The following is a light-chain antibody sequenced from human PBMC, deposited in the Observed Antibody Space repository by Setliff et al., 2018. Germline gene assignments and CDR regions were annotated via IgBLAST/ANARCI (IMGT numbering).Light chain of an antibody. V-gene: IGLV2-14*01. J-gene: IGLJ3*02. CDR2: EVT. CDR1: SIDIDGYNY. Sequence: QSALTQPASVSGSPGQSITISCTGTSIDIDGYNYVSWYQQHPGKVPKLMIYEVTNRPSGVSYRFSGSKSGNTASLTISGLQAEDEADYYCSSYTSSDTWVFGGGTQLTVL. CDR3: SSYTSSDTWV.